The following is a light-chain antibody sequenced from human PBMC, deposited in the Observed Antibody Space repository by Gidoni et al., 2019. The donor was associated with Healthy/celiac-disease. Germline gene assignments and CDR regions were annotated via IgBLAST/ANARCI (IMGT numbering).Light chain of an antibody. CDR2: DAS. J-gene: IGKJ2*01. V-gene: IGKV1-33*01. CDR3: QQYDNLPPVYT. Sequence: DIQMTQSPSSLSASVGDRVTITCQASQDISNYLNWYQQKPRKAPKLLIYDASNLETGVPSRFSGSGSGTDFTFTISSLQPEDIATYYCQQYDNLPPVYTFGQGTKLEIK. CDR1: QDISNY.